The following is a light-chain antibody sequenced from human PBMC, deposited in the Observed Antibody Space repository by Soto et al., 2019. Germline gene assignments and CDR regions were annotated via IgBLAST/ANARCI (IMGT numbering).Light chain of an antibody. V-gene: IGLV2-14*03. CDR2: DVS. CDR1: SSDVGGYNY. J-gene: IGLJ1*01. CDR3: CSYTTSSTYV. Sequence: ALTQPASVSGSPGQSFAISCTGTSSDVGGYNYVSWYQQHPGRAPKLMIYDVSNRPSGVSNRFSGSKSGNTASLTISGLQAEDEADYYCCSYTTSSTYVFGTGTKSPS.